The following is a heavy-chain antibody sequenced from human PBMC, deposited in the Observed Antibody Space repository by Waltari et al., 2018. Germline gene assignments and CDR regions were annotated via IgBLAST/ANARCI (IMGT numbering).Heavy chain of an antibody. J-gene: IGHJ4*02. Sequence: QVQLQQWGAGLLKPSETLSLTCAVYGGSFSGYYWSWIRQPPGKGLGWIGEINQSGRTNYNTSRKSRVTIAGDTSKNQVSRKLSSVTAADTAVYYCARGGDYYGSGSYYPTLLYFDYWGQGTLVTVSS. CDR2: INQSGRT. CDR3: ARGGDYYGSGSYYPTLLYFDY. CDR1: GGSFSGYY. D-gene: IGHD3-10*01. V-gene: IGHV4-34*01.